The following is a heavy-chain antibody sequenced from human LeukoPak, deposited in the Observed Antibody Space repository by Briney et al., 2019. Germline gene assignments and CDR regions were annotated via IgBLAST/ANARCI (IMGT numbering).Heavy chain of an antibody. CDR2: INSDGSST. V-gene: IGHV3-74*01. CDR1: GFTFSXYW. CDR3: ARARGVDY. Sequence: GSXRLSXXXXGFTFSXYWMHWVRQAPGKGLVWVSRINSDGSSTSYADSVKGRFTISRDNAKNTLYLQMNSLRAEDTAVYYCARARGVDYWGQGTLVTVSS. J-gene: IGHJ4*02.